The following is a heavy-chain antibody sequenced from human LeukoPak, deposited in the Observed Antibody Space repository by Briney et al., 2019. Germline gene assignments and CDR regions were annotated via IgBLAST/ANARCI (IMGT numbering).Heavy chain of an antibody. CDR2: IYYSGST. Sequence: SETLSLTCTVSGGSISSYYWSWIRQPPGKGLEWIGYIYYSGSTNYNPSLKSRVTISVDTSKNQFSLKLSSVTAADTAVYYCARGTRATEDYWGQGTLVTVSS. CDR1: GGSISSYY. CDR3: ARGTRATEDY. V-gene: IGHV4-59*01. D-gene: IGHD5-12*01. J-gene: IGHJ4*02.